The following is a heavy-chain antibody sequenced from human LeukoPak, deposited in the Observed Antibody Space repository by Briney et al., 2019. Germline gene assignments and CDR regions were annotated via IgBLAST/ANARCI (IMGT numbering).Heavy chain of an antibody. CDR3: ATQSRDGYNTFDY. J-gene: IGHJ4*02. CDR2: ITYDGGT. D-gene: IGHD5-24*01. CDR1: GDSISSYY. V-gene: IGHV4-59*01. Sequence: SETLSLTCTVSGDSISSYYWIWIRQPPGKGLERIGFITYDGGTSYDPSLRGRVIISIDTSKNKFSLRLTSVTAADTAIYYCATQSRDGYNTFDYGGQGTLVTVSS.